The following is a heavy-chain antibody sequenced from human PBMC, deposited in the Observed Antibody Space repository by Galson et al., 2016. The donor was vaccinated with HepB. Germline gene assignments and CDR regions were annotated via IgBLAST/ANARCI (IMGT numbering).Heavy chain of an antibody. V-gene: IGHV5-51*03. Sequence: QSGAEVKKPGESLKISCKGSGYSFSNYWIGWVRQMPGKGLEWMGLIYPGNSNTRYSPSFQGQVTISADKSINTAYLQLISLKASDTAMYYCARESGYCSGAACRTNEAYTSSWYFYWGQGTLVTVAS. CDR1: GYSFSNYW. CDR3: ARESGYCSGAACRTNEAYTSSWYFY. CDR2: IYPGNSNT. J-gene: IGHJ4*02. D-gene: IGHD6-13*01.